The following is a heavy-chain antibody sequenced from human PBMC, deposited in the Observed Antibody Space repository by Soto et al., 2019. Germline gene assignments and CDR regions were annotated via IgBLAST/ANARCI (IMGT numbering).Heavy chain of an antibody. V-gene: IGHV3-30*18. Sequence: QVQLVESGGGVVQPGRSLRLSCAASGFTFSSYGMHWVRQAPGKGLERVAVISYDGSNKYYADSVKGRFTISRDNSKNPLYLQMNRLRAEDTAVYYCAKVTGDYGDYYGMDVWGQGTTVTVSS. CDR1: GFTFSSYG. CDR3: AKVTGDYGDYYGMDV. J-gene: IGHJ6*02. CDR2: ISYDGSNK. D-gene: IGHD4-17*01.